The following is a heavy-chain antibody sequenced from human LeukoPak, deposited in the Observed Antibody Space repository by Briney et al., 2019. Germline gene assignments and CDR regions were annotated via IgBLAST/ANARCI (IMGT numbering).Heavy chain of an antibody. CDR3: ARGSVVVAATLSFDP. D-gene: IGHD2-15*01. J-gene: IGHJ5*02. Sequence: ASVKVFCKASGYTFTSYYMHWVRQAPGQGLEWMGIINPSGGSTSYAQKFQGRVTMTRDTSTSTVYVELSSLRSEDTAVYYCARGSVVVAATLSFDPWGQGTLVTVSS. CDR1: GYTFTSYY. CDR2: INPSGGST. V-gene: IGHV1-46*01.